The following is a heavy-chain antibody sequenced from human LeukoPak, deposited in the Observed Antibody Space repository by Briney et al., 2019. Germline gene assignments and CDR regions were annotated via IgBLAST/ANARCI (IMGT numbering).Heavy chain of an antibody. D-gene: IGHD4-17*01. Sequence: ASVKVFCKASGYTFTGYYMHWVRQAPGQGLGWMGWINPNSGGTNYAQKFQGRVTMTRDTSISTAYMELSRLRSDDTAVYYCARGTVTTVTTPIDYWGQGTLVTVSS. CDR3: ARGTVTTVTTPIDY. J-gene: IGHJ4*02. CDR1: GYTFTGYY. CDR2: INPNSGGT. V-gene: IGHV1-2*02.